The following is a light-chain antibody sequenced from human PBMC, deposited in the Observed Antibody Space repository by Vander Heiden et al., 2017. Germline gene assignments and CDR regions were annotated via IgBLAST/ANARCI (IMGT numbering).Light chain of an antibody. CDR2: SNN. V-gene: IGLV1-44*01. J-gene: IGLJ2*01. CDR3: AAWDDSLNGLV. CDR1: SSNIGRNT. Sequence: QSVLTQPPSASGTPGQRVTIPCSGSSSNIGRNTVNWDQQLPGTAPKLLIYSNNQRPSGVPDRFSGSKSGTSASLAISGLQSEDEADYYCAAWDDSLNGLVFGGGTKLTVL.